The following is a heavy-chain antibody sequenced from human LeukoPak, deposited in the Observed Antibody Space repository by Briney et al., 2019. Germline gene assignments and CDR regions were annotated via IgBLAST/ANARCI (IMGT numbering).Heavy chain of an antibody. CDR1: GYTLTELS. D-gene: IGHD3-10*01. J-gene: IGHJ4*02. CDR2: FDPEDGET. V-gene: IGHV1-24*01. CDR3: ATGKWFGELLPFDY. Sequence: ASVKVSCKVSGYTLTELSMHWVRQVPGKGLEWMGGFDPEDGETIYAQKFQGRVTMTEDTSTDTAYMELSSLRSEDTAVYYCATGKWFGELLPFDYWGQGTLVTVSS.